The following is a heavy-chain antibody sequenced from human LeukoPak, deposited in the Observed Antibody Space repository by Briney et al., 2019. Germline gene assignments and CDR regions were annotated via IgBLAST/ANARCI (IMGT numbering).Heavy chain of an antibody. V-gene: IGHV3-23*01. D-gene: IGHD2-21*01. CDR2: ISGSGGTT. CDR3: AKEPPFGDYYFDF. CDR1: GFTFSSYA. Sequence: GGSLRLSCGASGFTFSSYAMSWVRQAPGKGLEWVSGISGSGGTTYYADSVKGRFTISRDSSKNTLYLQMSSLRAEDTAVYYCAKEPPFGDYYFDFWGQGTLVTVSS. J-gene: IGHJ4*02.